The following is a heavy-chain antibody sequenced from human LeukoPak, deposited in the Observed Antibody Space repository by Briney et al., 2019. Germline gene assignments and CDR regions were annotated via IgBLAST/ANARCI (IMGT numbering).Heavy chain of an antibody. Sequence: ASVKVSCKASGYTFTSYAMHWVRQAPGQRLEWMGWINAGNGNTKYSQKFQGRVTITRDTSASTAYMELSSLRSEDTAVYYCARMTTSHADPYYFDYWGQGTLVTVSS. CDR1: GYTFTSYA. V-gene: IGHV1-3*01. CDR3: ARMTTSHADPYYFDY. J-gene: IGHJ4*02. D-gene: IGHD2/OR15-2a*01. CDR2: INAGNGNT.